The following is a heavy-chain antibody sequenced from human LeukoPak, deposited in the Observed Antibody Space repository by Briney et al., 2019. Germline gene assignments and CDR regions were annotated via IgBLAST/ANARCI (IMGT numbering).Heavy chain of an antibody. CDR2: FDPEDGET. CDR1: GYTLTELS. Sequence: ASVKVSCKVSGYTLTELSMHWVRQAPGKGLEWMGGFDPEDGETIYAQKFQGRVTMTRDTSISTAYMELSRLRSDDTAVYYCARDRGSYYVDYWGQGTLVTVSS. CDR3: ARDRGSYYVDY. J-gene: IGHJ4*02. V-gene: IGHV1-24*01. D-gene: IGHD1-26*01.